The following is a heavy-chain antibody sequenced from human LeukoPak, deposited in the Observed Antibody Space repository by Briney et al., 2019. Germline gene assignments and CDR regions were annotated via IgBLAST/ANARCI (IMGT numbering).Heavy chain of an antibody. J-gene: IGHJ4*02. CDR2: INHSGST. CDR1: GGSFSGYY. V-gene: IGHV4-34*01. Sequence: SETLSVTCAVYGGSFSGYYWSWIRQPPGKGLEWIGEINHSGSTNYNPSLKSRVTISVDTSKNQFSLKLSSVTAADTAVYYCARSWPLRSGYDAYYFDYWGQGTLVTVSS. CDR3: ARSWPLRSGYDAYYFDY. D-gene: IGHD5-12*01.